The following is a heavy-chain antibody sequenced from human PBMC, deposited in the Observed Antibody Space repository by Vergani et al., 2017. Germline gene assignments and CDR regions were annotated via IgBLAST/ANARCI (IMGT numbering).Heavy chain of an antibody. CDR3: AREQLGDYMDV. CDR2: ISGSSSYV. J-gene: IGHJ6*03. Sequence: EVQLVESGGGLVKPGGSLRLSCAASGFSFSSYSMNWVRQAPGKGLEWVASISGSSSYVFYRDSVEGRFTITRDNAKNSLYLQMNSLRVEDTAVYYCAREQLGDYMDVWGKGTTVTVSS. D-gene: IGHD6-6*01. V-gene: IGHV3-21*02. CDR1: GFSFSSYS.